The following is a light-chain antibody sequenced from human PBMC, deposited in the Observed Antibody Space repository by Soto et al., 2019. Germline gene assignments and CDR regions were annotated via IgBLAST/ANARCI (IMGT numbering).Light chain of an antibody. CDR1: QSFKNDS. CDR3: QHYDGSPRT. CDR2: GIF. Sequence: ETVLRQFPATVSLSPGERATLYCRTGQSFKNDSLAWYQQKPGQAPRLLVYGIFNRATGVPARFSGSGSGTDFTLTISGLEPEDSAVYYCQHYDGSPRTFGXGTKVDIK. J-gene: IGKJ2*01. V-gene: IGKV3-20*01.